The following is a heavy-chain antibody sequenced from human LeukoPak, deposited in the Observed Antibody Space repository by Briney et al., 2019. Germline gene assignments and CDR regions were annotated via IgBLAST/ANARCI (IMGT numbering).Heavy chain of an antibody. J-gene: IGHJ5*02. V-gene: IGHV4-4*07. D-gene: IGHD2-2*02. Sequence: SETLSPTCTVSGGSISSYYWSWIRQPAGKGLEWIGRIYTSGSTNYNPSLKSRVTMSVDTSKNQFSLKLSSVTAADTAVYYCARCRDIAIESAAIGLNWFDPWGQGTLVTVSA. CDR2: IYTSGST. CDR3: ARCRDIAIESAAIGLNWFDP. CDR1: GGSISSYY.